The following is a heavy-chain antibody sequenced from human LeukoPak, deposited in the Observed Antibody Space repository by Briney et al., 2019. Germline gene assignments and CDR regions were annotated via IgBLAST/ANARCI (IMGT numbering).Heavy chain of an antibody. Sequence: GGSLRLSCAASGFTFSSYGMSWVRQAPGKGLEWVSAITGSSRSTYYADSVKGRFIISRANSKNTLYLQMNSLRAEDTAIYYCAKDLPGYCSGGSCYWGQGTLVTVSS. D-gene: IGHD2-15*01. V-gene: IGHV3-23*01. CDR2: ITGSSRST. CDR3: AKDLPGYCSGGSCY. CDR1: GFTFSSYG. J-gene: IGHJ4*02.